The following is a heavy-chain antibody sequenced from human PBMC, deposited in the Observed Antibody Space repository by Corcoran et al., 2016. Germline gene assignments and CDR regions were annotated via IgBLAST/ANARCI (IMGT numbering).Heavy chain of an antibody. CDR1: GFTFSNAW. J-gene: IGHJ4*02. V-gene: IGHV3-15*07. CDR3: TTYYDFWSGYQSPYYFDY. Sequence: EVQLVESGGGLVKPGGSLRLSCAASGFTFSNAWMNWVRQAPGKGLEWVGRIKSKTDGGTTDYAAPVKGRLTISREYSKNTLYLQMNSLKTEDTAVYFCTTYYDFWSGYQSPYYFDYWGQGTLVTVSS. D-gene: IGHD3-3*01. CDR2: IKSKTDGGTT.